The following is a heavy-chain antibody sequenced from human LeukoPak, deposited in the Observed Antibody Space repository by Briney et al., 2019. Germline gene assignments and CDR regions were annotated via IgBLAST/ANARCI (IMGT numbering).Heavy chain of an antibody. V-gene: IGHV3-33*01. J-gene: IGHJ4*02. CDR1: GFTFSSYG. D-gene: IGHD6-19*01. CDR3: ARQSIESSGWGEYFDY. CDR2: IWYDGSNK. Sequence: PGGSLRLSCAASGFTFSSYGMHWARQAPGKGLEWVAVIWYDGSNKYYADSVKGRFTISRDNSKNTLYLQMNSLRAEDTAVYYCARQSIESSGWGEYFDYWGQGTLVTVSS.